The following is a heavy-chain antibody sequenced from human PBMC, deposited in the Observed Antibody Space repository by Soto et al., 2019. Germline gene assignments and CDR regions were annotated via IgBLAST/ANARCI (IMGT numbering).Heavy chain of an antibody. CDR2: VTYDSSQK. CDR1: GLSFFNYG. V-gene: IGHV3-30*18. J-gene: IGHJ4*02. D-gene: IGHD3-9*01. Sequence: LRLSCTASGLSFFNYGFAWIRQAPGKGLEWVAVVTYDSSQKYYADSVKGRFTISRDNSKNTVYLQMDSLQHNDSALYYCGKAGGSELRYFDWPEVGVWGQGTLVTVS. CDR3: GKAGGSELRYFDWPEVGV.